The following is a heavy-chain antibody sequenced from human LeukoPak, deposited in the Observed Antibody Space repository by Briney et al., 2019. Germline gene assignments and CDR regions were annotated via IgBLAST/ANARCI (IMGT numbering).Heavy chain of an antibody. CDR2: ISGSGGST. J-gene: IGHJ4*02. CDR3: ARHPGSVAGGLWGFDY. D-gene: IGHD6-19*01. V-gene: IGHV3-23*01. CDR1: GFTFSSYG. Sequence: GGSLRLSCAASGFTFSSYGMSWVRQAPGKGLEWVSAISGSGGSTYYADSVKGRFTISRDNSKNTLYLQMNSLRAGDTAVYYCARHPGSVAGGLWGFDYWGQGTLVTVSS.